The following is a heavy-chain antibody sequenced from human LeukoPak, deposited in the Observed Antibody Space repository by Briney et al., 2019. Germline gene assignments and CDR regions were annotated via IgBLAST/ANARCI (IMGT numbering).Heavy chain of an antibody. CDR3: ARGPITMIVVDQNWFDP. J-gene: IGHJ5*02. D-gene: IGHD3-22*01. CDR1: GGTFSSYA. V-gene: IGHV1-69*04. CDR2: IIPILGIA. Sequence: LRASVKVSCKASGGTFSSYAISWVRQAPGQGLEWMGRIIPILGIANYAQKFQGRVTITADKSTSTAYMELSSLRSEDTAVYYCARGPITMIVVDQNWFDPWGQGTLVTVSS.